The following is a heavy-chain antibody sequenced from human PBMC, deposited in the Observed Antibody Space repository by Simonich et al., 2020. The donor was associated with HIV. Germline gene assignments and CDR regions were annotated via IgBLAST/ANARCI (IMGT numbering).Heavy chain of an antibody. CDR2: MNPNSGNT. D-gene: IGHD3-16*02. Sequence: QVQLVQSGAEVKKPGASVKVSCKASGYTFTSYDIHWVRQATGQGLEGMGWMNPNSGNTDYAQKFQGRVTITRDTSINTAYMELSSLKSEDTAVYYCARALRWFDPWGQGTLVTVSS. J-gene: IGHJ5*02. CDR1: GYTFTSYD. V-gene: IGHV1-8*03. CDR3: ARALRWFDP.